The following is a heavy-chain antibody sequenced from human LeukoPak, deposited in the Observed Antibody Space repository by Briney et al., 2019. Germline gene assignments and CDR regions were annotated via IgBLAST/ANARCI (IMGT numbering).Heavy chain of an antibody. V-gene: IGHV4-34*01. CDR2: INESGTT. D-gene: IGHD3-10*01. CDR1: GGSFSGYY. J-gene: IGHJ5*02. CDR3: ARALMTLVRGVPRTTWFHP. Sequence: SETLSLTCAVFGGSFSGYYWTWVRQAPGKGLEWIGEINESGTTNYNASLNNRVTISVDTSKNQFSLKLTSLTAADTAVFYCARALMTLVRGVPRTTWFHPWGQGTLVTVSS.